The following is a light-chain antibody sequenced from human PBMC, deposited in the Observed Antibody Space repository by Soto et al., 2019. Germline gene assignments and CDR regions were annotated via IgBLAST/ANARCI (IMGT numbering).Light chain of an antibody. Sequence: QSALTQPASVSGSPGQSIAISCTATSSDVDGYNYVSWYQHHPGKAPKLMIYDVSNRPSGVSDGFSGSKSGNTASLTISGVHAEDEAYYYCSSYTSSGNYVFGTGTKLTVL. CDR3: SSYTSSGNYV. CDR2: DVS. CDR1: SSDVDGYNY. V-gene: IGLV2-14*03. J-gene: IGLJ1*01.